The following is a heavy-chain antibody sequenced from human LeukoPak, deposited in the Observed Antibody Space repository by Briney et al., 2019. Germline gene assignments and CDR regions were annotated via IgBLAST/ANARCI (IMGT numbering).Heavy chain of an antibody. CDR2: IYYSGST. Sequence: TLXLTCTVSGGSXSSGGYYWSWIRQHPGKGLEWIGYIYYSGSTYYNPSLKSRVTISVDTSKNQFSLELSSVTAADAAVYYCARSLLFSTQGAFDYWGQGTLVTVSS. CDR1: GGSXSSGGYY. V-gene: IGHV4-31*03. D-gene: IGHD3-3*02. J-gene: IGHJ4*02. CDR3: ARSLLFSTQGAFDY.